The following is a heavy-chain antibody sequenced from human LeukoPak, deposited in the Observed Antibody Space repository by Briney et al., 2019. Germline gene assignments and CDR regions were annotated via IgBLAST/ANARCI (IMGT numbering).Heavy chain of an antibody. CDR1: GFTVSSTY. CDR2: IYTGGST. V-gene: IGHV3-66*04. CDR3: ARHFDY. J-gene: IGHJ4*02. Sequence: GGSLRLSCAASGFTVSSTYMSWVRQAPGKGLEWVSIIYTGGSTYYADSVKGRFTISRDNSKNTLYLQMNSLRAEDTAVYYCARHFDYWGQGTLVTVSS.